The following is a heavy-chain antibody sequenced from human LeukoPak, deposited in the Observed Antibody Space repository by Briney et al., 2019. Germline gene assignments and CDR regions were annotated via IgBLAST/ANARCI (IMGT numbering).Heavy chain of an antibody. J-gene: IGHJ6*03. D-gene: IGHD3-10*01. CDR2: IYYSERT. CDR1: GGSVSNTGSY. CDR3: ARLKGSVDYMDV. Sequence: PSETLSLTCNVSGGSVSNTGSYWGWIRQPPGKGLEWIGSIYYSERTYHNPSLKSRVTISVDTSKSHFSLKVNSVTAADTGVYYCARLKGSVDYMDVWGKGVTVIVSS. V-gene: IGHV4-39*02.